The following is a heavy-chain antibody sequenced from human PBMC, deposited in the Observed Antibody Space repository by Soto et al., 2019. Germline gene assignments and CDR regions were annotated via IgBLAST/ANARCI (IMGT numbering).Heavy chain of an antibody. Sequence: PGGSLRLSCVASGFTFSSYAMSWVRQAPGKELEWVSAISGSGGSTYYADSVKGRFTISRDNSKNTLYLQMNSLRAEDTAVYYCAKDRQDIVVVVAATRWFDPWGQGTLVTVSS. D-gene: IGHD2-15*01. CDR3: AKDRQDIVVVVAATRWFDP. V-gene: IGHV3-23*01. J-gene: IGHJ5*02. CDR1: GFTFSSYA. CDR2: ISGSGGST.